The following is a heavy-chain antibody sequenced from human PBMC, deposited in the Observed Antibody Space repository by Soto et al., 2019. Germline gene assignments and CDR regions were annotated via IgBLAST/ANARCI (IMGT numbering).Heavy chain of an antibody. Sequence: QVQLVESGGGVVQPGRSLRLSCAASGFTFSPYTMHWVRQAPGKGLEWVAVISYDGSNTYYPDSVKGRFTISRDNSKNTLYLQMNSLRPEDRAVYYCARGGGFCGGDCYIGGVDYWGQGTLVTISS. D-gene: IGHD2-21*02. J-gene: IGHJ4*02. CDR1: GFTFSPYT. V-gene: IGHV3-30-3*01. CDR3: ARGGGFCGGDCYIGGVDY. CDR2: ISYDGSNT.